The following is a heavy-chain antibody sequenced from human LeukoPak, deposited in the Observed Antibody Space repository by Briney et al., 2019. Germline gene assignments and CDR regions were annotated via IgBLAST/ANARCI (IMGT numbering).Heavy chain of an antibody. D-gene: IGHD1-26*01. CDR2: ISSDGGEK. J-gene: IGHJ6*03. CDR3: ARDASGDYYMDV. Sequence: SGGSLRLSCAASGFTFSSYEMNWVRQAPGRGLEWVAFISSDGGEKYYADSLKGRFTISRDNSKNKLYLQMNSLRTEDTAMYYCARDASGDYYMDVWGKGTTVTVSS. V-gene: IGHV3-30*04. CDR1: GFTFSSYE.